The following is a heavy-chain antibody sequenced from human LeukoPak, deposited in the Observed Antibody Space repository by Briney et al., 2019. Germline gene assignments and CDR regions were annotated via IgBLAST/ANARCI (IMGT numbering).Heavy chain of an antibody. D-gene: IGHD4-17*01. Sequence: GGSLRLSCAASGFTFNSYGMHWVRQAPGKGLEWVSVIYSGGSTYYADSVKGRFTISRDNSKNTLYLQMNSLRAEDTAVYYCASVTTPGYMDVWGKGTTVTVSS. J-gene: IGHJ6*03. CDR1: GFTFNSYG. CDR2: IYSGGST. CDR3: ASVTTPGYMDV. V-gene: IGHV3-53*01.